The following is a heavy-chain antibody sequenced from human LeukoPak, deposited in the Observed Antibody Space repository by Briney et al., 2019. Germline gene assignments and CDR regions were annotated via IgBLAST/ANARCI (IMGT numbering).Heavy chain of an antibody. D-gene: IGHD3-22*01. CDR3: ARAYYDSSGYYYVYFDY. CDR2: IKLDGSEK. V-gene: IGHV3-7*01. Sequence: PGGSLRLSCAASGFTFNTYWMSWVRQAPGKGLEWVANIKLDGSEKYYVDSVKGRFTISRDNAKNSLYLQMNSLRAEDTAVYYCARAYYDSSGYYYVYFDYWGQGTLVTVSS. CDR1: GFTFNTYW. J-gene: IGHJ4*02.